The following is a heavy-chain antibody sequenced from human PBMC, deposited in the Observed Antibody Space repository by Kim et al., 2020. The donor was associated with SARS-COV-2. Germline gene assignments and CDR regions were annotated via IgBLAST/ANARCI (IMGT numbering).Heavy chain of an antibody. CDR2: TYYRSKWYN. J-gene: IGHJ4*02. V-gene: IGHV6-1*01. D-gene: IGHD3-3*01. CDR3: ARGSVLRFLEWLLPTYYFDY. CDR1: GDSVSSNSAA. Sequence: SQTFSLTCAISGDSVSSNSAAWNWIRQSPSRGLEWLGRTYYRSKWYNDYAVSVKSRITINPDTSKNQFSLQLNSVTPEDTAVYYCARGSVLRFLEWLLPTYYFDYWGQGTLVTVSS.